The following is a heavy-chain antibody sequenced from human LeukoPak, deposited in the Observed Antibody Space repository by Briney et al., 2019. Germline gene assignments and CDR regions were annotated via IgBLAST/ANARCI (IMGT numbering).Heavy chain of an antibody. J-gene: IGHJ4*02. V-gene: IGHV4-39*07. CDR3: ARGYYYDSSGYLDY. Sequence: SETLSLTCTVSGGSISSSSYYWGWIRQPPGKGLEWIGNIYYSGSTHYNPSLKSRVTISVDTSKNQFSLKLSSVTAADTAVYYCARGYYYDSSGYLDYWGQGTLVTVSS. CDR1: GGSISSSSYY. CDR2: IYYSGST. D-gene: IGHD3-22*01.